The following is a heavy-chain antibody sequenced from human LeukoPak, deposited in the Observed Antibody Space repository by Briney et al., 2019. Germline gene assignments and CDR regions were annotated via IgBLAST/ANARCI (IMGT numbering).Heavy chain of an antibody. J-gene: IGHJ4*02. CDR3: ARHRGYTTGSEEFDY. Sequence: SETLSLTCTASGGSISSSDYYGAWIRQPPGKGLEWIGSIYYSGNTYYHPSIKSRVTISVDTSKNQFSLMLSSVTAATPAVYYCARHRGYTTGSEEFDYWREGALVTVSS. CDR1: GGSISSSDYY. V-gene: IGHV4-39*01. D-gene: IGHD2/OR15-2a*01. CDR2: IYYSGNT.